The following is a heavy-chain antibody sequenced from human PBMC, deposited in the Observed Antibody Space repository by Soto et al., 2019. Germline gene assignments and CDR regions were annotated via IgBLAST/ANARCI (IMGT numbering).Heavy chain of an antibody. CDR1: GFTFSSYG. V-gene: IGHV3-33*01. Sequence: HVQLVESGGGVVQPGRSLRLSCAASGFTFSSYGMHWVRQAPGKRLEWVAVIWYDGSNKYYADSVKGRFTISRDNSKNTLYLQMNSLRAEDTAVYYCARGGDYYYGMDVWGQGTTVTVSS. CDR3: ARGGDYYYGMDV. J-gene: IGHJ6*02. CDR2: IWYDGSNK.